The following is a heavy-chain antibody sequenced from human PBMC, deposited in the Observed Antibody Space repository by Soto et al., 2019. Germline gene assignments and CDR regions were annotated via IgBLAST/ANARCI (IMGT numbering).Heavy chain of an antibody. J-gene: IGHJ4*02. D-gene: IGHD3-22*01. V-gene: IGHV1-69*13. CDR2: IIPIFGTA. CDR3: ARLRVLGGYYLNPPGYFGY. Sequence: GASVKVSCKASGCTFSSYAISCVRRAPGQGLEWMGGIIPIFGTANYAQKFQGRVTITADESTSTAYMELSSLRSEDTAVYYCARLRVLGGYYLNPPGYFGYWGQGTLVTVSS. CDR1: GCTFSSYA.